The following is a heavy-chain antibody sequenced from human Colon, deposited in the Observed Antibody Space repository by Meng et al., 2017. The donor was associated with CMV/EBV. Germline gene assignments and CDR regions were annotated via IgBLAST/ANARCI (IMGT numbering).Heavy chain of an antibody. V-gene: IGHV5-51*01. Sequence: GESLKISCRGSGYTFTSHWIAWVRQKPGKGLEWIGFIYPADSDTAYSPSVQGQVTISADKSSDTVYLQWDSLKAADTATYYCARHTTLDDWFDPWGQGTTVTVSS. CDR3: ARHTTLDDWFDP. CDR1: GYTFTSHW. J-gene: IGHJ5*02. D-gene: IGHD1-1*01. CDR2: IYPADSDT.